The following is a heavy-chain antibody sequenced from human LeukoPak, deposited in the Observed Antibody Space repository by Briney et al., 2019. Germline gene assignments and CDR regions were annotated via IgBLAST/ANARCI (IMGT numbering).Heavy chain of an antibody. CDR1: GFTFKSYD. CDR3: AKGNCGGDCYNFDY. J-gene: IGHJ4*02. V-gene: IGHV3-23*01. Sequence: PGGSLRLSCAVSGFTFKSYDRRGVRGAPGKGLEGGSAMRGSGSKTSYADSVKGRFTIYRDNSKNTLYLQMNSLRAEDTALYYCAKGNCGGDCYNFDYWGQGTLVTVSS. CDR2: MRGSGSKT. D-gene: IGHD2-21*02.